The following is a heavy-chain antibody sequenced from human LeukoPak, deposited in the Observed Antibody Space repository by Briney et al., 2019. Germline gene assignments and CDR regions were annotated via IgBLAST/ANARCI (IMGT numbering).Heavy chain of an antibody. V-gene: IGHV1-69*13. Sequence: SVKVSCKASGGTFSSYAISWVRQAPGQGLEWMGGIIPIFGTANYAQKFQGRVTITADESTSTAYMELRSLRSDDTAVYYCAATRITIPYCSSTSCYFVLSYWGQGTLVTVSS. J-gene: IGHJ4*02. CDR1: GGTFSSYA. CDR2: IIPIFGTA. CDR3: AATRITIPYCSSTSCYFVLSY. D-gene: IGHD2-2*01.